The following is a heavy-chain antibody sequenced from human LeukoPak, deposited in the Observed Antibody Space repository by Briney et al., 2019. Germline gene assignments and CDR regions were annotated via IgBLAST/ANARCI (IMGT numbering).Heavy chain of an antibody. D-gene: IGHD6-19*01. Sequence: SETLSLTCAVYGGSFSGYNWSWIRQPPGKGLEWIGEINHSGSTNYNPSLKSRVTISVGTSKNQFSLKLSSVTAADTAVYYCAHRGAVAGRGRDYWGQGTLVTVSS. CDR2: INHSGST. CDR3: AHRGAVAGRGRDY. J-gene: IGHJ4*02. CDR1: GGSFSGYN. V-gene: IGHV4-34*01.